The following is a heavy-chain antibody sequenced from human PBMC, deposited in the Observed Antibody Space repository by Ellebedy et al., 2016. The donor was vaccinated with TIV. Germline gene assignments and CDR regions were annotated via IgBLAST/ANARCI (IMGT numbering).Heavy chain of an antibody. CDR2: IYSGGST. D-gene: IGHD3-10*01. CDR3: ASQGGYYGSGSYFY. V-gene: IGHV3-53*01. J-gene: IGHJ4*02. CDR1: GFTLSSNY. Sequence: GESLKISCAASGFTLSSNYMSWVRQAPGKGLEWVSVIYSGGSTYYADSVKGRFTISRDNSKNTLYLQMNSLRAEDTAVYYCASQGGYYGSGSYFYWGQGTLATVSS.